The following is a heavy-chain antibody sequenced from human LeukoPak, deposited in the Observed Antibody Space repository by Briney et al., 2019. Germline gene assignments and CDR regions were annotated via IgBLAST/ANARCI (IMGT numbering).Heavy chain of an antibody. V-gene: IGHV3-23*01. J-gene: IGHJ4*02. CDR2: ISGSGGST. Sequence: PGGSLRLSCAASGFSFSSYAMSWVRQAPGKGLEWVSVISGSGGSTNYAASVKGQFTMSRDNSQNTLYLQMNSLRVEDTAVYYCAKASEVGRGYFDYWGQGTLVIVSS. D-gene: IGHD6-13*01. CDR1: GFSFSSYA. CDR3: AKASEVGRGYFDY.